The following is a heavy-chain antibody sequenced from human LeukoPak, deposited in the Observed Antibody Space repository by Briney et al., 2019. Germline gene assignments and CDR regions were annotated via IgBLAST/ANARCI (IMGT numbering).Heavy chain of an antibody. D-gene: IGHD3-10*01. Sequence: GGSLRLSCAASGFTFSSYAMSWVRQAPGKGLEWVSAVSGSGGSTYYADSVRGRFTISRDNSKNTLYLQMNSLRAEDTAIYYCARRDSGYHSSGSYLAYWGQGTLVTVSS. CDR3: ARRDSGYHSSGSYLAY. J-gene: IGHJ4*02. V-gene: IGHV3-23*01. CDR1: GFTFSSYA. CDR2: VSGSGGST.